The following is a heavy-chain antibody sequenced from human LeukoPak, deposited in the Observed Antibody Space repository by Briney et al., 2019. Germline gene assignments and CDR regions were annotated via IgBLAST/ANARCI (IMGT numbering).Heavy chain of an antibody. Sequence: GASVKVSCKASGGTFSSYAISWVRQAPGQGLEWMGRIIPILGIANYAQKFQGRVTMTRDTSISTAYMELSRLRSDDTAVYYCARGGFRIAAAGSDYWGQGTLVTVSS. D-gene: IGHD6-13*01. CDR3: ARGGFRIAAAGSDY. CDR1: GGTFSSYA. J-gene: IGHJ4*02. V-gene: IGHV1-69*04. CDR2: IIPILGIA.